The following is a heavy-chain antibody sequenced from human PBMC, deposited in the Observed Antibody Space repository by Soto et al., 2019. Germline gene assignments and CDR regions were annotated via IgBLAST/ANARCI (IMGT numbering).Heavy chain of an antibody. CDR2: IYYSGST. V-gene: IGHV4-30-4*01. Sequence: SETLSLTCTVSGGSISSGDYYWSWIRQPPGKGLEWIGYIYYSGSTYYNPSLKSRVTISVDTSKNQFSLKLSSVTAADTAVYYCAREDLPRRQYSGYYFDYWGQGTLVTVSS. CDR1: GGSISSGDYY. D-gene: IGHD2-15*01. CDR3: AREDLPRRQYSGYYFDY. J-gene: IGHJ4*02.